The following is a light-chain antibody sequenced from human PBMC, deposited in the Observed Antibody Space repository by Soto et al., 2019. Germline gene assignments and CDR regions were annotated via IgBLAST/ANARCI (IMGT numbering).Light chain of an antibody. V-gene: IGKV1-12*01. CDR3: QQANSFPRT. CDR1: QTISSW. CDR2: AAS. J-gene: IGKJ5*01. Sequence: DIQMTQSPSTLSGSVGDRVTITCRASQTISSWLAWYQQKLGKAPKLLIYAASSLQSGVPSRCSGSGSGTYVTLTSSSLQPEDFATYYCQQANSFPRTFGQGTRLEIK.